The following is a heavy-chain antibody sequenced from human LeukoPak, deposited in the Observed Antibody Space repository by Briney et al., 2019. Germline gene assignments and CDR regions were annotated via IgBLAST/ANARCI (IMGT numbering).Heavy chain of an antibody. Sequence: GGSLRLSCAASGFTFTTYWMGWVRQAPGKGLEWVAVIWFDGSNKYYADSVKGRFTISRDNSKNTLYLQMNSLRAEDTAVYYCARGAWESSGSYPDSWGQGTLVTVSS. J-gene: IGHJ4*02. CDR3: ARGAWESSGSYPDS. CDR1: GFTFTTYW. V-gene: IGHV3-33*07. D-gene: IGHD1-26*01. CDR2: IWFDGSNK.